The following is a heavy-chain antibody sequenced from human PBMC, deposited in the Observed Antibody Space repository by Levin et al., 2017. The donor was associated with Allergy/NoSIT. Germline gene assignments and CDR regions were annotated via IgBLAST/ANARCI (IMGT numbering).Heavy chain of an antibody. CDR1: GFTFSRYW. J-gene: IGHJ4*02. CDR3: ARDSDYASDY. CDR2: IKQDGSEK. V-gene: IGHV3-7*01. Sequence: SCAASGFTFSRYWMSWVRQAPGKGLEWVANIKQDGSEKYYVDSVKGRFTISKDNAKNSLYLQMNSLRAEDTAVYYCARDSDYASDYWGQGTLVTVSS. D-gene: IGHD2-2*01.